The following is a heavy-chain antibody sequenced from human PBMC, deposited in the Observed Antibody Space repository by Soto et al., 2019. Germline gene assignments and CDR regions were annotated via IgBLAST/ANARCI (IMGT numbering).Heavy chain of an antibody. CDR2: ISGSSGST. CDR1: GFAFSSYA. J-gene: IGHJ4*02. V-gene: IGHV3-23*01. D-gene: IGHD2-8*01. Sequence: GGSLRLSCAASGFAFSSYAMRWVRQAPGKGLEWVSAISGSSGSTYYADSVKGRFTISKDNSKNMLYPQMNSLGAEDTAVYFCAKAGYATRWREYYFDYWGQGSLVTVSS. CDR3: AKAGYATRWREYYFDY.